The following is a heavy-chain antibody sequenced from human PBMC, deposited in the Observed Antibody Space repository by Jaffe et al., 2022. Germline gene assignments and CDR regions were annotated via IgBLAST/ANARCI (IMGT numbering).Heavy chain of an antibody. CDR3: ASSSVATGRG. CDR2: INNGNGNT. CDR1: GYTFTNYA. V-gene: IGHV1-3*04. D-gene: IGHD2-2*01. J-gene: IGHJ4*02. Sequence: QVQLVQSGVEVKKPGASVKLSCKASGYTFTNYAIHWVRQAPGQWLEWMGWINNGNGNTEYSPKFQGRVTITRDTSASTAYMEMRSLRSEDTAVYYCASSSVATGRGWGQGSLVTVSS.